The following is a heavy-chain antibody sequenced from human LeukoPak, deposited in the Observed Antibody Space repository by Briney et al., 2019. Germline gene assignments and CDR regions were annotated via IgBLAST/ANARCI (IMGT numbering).Heavy chain of an antibody. CDR3: AKGDGGSYRNYFDY. D-gene: IGHD1-26*01. J-gene: IGHJ4*02. Sequence: PGGSLRLSCAASGFTFSSYGMHWVREAPGKGLEWGAFIRYDGSNKYYADSVKGRFTIARDNSKNTLYLQRNSLRAEDTAVYYCAKGDGGSYRNYFDYWGEGTLVTVSS. CDR1: GFTFSSYG. V-gene: IGHV3-30*02. CDR2: IRYDGSNK.